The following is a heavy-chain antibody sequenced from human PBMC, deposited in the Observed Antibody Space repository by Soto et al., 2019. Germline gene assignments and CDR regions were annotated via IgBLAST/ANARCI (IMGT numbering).Heavy chain of an antibody. CDR1: GGSFSGYY. CDR2: INHSGST. Sequence: SETLSLTCAVYGGSFSGYYWSWIRQPPGKGLEWIGEINHSGSTNYNPSLKSRVTISVDTSKNQFSLKLSSATAADTAVYYCRRESNPSYYYGMDVCGQGPTVTVYS. D-gene: IGHD3-10*01. CDR3: RRESNPSYYYGMDV. J-gene: IGHJ6*02. V-gene: IGHV4-34*01.